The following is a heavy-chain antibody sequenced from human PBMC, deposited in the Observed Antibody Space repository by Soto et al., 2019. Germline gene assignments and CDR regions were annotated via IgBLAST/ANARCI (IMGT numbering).Heavy chain of an antibody. J-gene: IGHJ6*02. D-gene: IGHD2-2*01. CDR1: GFTFGSYS. CDR3: ARVLRSALVATAMPYYQAV. CDR2: LLSSSGVI. V-gene: IGHV3-48*01. Sequence: GGSVRLSCAASGFTFGSYSMNWVRHAPGKGLEWVSFLLSSSGVIYYADSVKGRFTISRDNAKNSLYLQMNSLRAEDTALYYCARVLRSALVATAMPYYQAVWGQGTTVTVSS.